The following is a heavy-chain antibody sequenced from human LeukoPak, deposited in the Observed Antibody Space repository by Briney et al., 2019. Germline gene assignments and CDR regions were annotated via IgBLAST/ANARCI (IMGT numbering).Heavy chain of an antibody. CDR3: ARSITMVRGAMKSHFDY. D-gene: IGHD3-10*01. J-gene: IGHJ4*02. Sequence: SVKVSCKASGGTFTSYAISWVRQAPGQGLEWMGRIIPILGIANYAQKFQGRVTITADKSTSTAYMELSSLRSEDTAVYYCARSITMVRGAMKSHFDYWGQGTLVTVSS. CDR2: IIPILGIA. V-gene: IGHV1-69*04. CDR1: GGTFTSYA.